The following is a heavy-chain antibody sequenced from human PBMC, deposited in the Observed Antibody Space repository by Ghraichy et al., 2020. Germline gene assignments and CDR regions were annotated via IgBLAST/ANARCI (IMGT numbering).Heavy chain of an antibody. Sequence: ASVKVSCKASGYTFTGYYMHWVRQAPGQGLEWMGWINPNSGGTNYAQKFQGRVTMTRDTSISTAYMELSRLRSDDTAVYYCARVRITMMNDAFDIWGQGTMVTVSS. CDR1: GYTFTGYY. CDR2: INPNSGGT. J-gene: IGHJ3*02. CDR3: ARVRITMMNDAFDI. V-gene: IGHV1-2*02. D-gene: IGHD3-22*01.